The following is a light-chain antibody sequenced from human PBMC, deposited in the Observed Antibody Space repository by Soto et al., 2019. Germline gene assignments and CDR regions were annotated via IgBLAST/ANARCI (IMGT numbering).Light chain of an antibody. CDR2: EVS. CDR1: SGDVGGYYY. CDR3: SSYTAGGTI. J-gene: IGLJ1*01. V-gene: IGLV2-14*01. Sequence: QSVLTQPASVSGSPGQSMTISCTGTSGDVGGYYYVSWYQQLPGKAPKLMISEVSNRPSGVSNRFSGSKSGNTASLTISGLQAEDEADYYCSSYTAGGTIFGTGTKLTV.